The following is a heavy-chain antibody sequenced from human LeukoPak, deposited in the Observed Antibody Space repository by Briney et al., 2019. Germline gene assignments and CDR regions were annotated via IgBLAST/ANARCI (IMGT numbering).Heavy chain of an antibody. Sequence: ASVKVSCKASGYTFTGYYMHWVRQAPGQGLEWMGWINPNSGGTNYAQKFQGRVTMTRDTSISTAYMELSRLRSDDTAVYYCARESPEYCSSTSCYTSDYWGQGTLVTVSS. D-gene: IGHD2-2*02. CDR1: GYTFTGYY. V-gene: IGHV1-2*02. CDR3: ARESPEYCSSTSCYTSDY. J-gene: IGHJ4*02. CDR2: INPNSGGT.